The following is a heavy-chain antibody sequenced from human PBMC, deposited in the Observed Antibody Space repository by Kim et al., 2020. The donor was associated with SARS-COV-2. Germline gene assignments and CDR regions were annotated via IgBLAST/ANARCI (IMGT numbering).Heavy chain of an antibody. V-gene: IGHV3-53*01. CDR3: CRMNRPWERGGGDYQYYG. CDR2: IYGGGST. J-gene: IGHJ6*01. CDR1: GFTVSSYS. D-gene: IGHD1-1*01. Sequence: GGSLRLSCAASGFTVSSYSMSWVRQAPGKGLEWVSVIYGGGSTSYSASAVGRLTTTRSNYTKNPLLQLNNMRAADATAVYCCRMNRPWERGGGDYQYYG.